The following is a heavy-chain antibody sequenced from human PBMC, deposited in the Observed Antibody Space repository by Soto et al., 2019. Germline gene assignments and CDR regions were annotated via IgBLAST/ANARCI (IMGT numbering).Heavy chain of an antibody. J-gene: IGHJ4*02. D-gene: IGHD5-12*01. Sequence: QVQLVQSGAEVRQPASSVKVSCKTSGATFSSYAITWVRQAPGQGLEWMGGIVPTVDTSTYAQKFQGRVTINANKFMNTVYMELSSLRSDDTAVYYCVRVVAIPGYPDNWGQGTLVTVSS. CDR1: GATFSSYA. CDR2: IVPTVDTS. CDR3: VRVVAIPGYPDN. V-gene: IGHV1-69*06.